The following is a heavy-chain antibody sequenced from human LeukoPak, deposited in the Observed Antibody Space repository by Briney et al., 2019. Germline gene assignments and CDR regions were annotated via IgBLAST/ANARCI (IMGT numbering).Heavy chain of an antibody. CDR3: ARDVLTEGTLAFDI. Sequence: SETLSLTCAVYGGSFSGYYWSWIRQPPGKGLEWIGEINHSGSTNYNPSLKSRVTISVDTSKNQFSLKLSSVTAADTALYYCARDVLTEGTLAFDIWGQGTMVTVSS. CDR1: GGSFSGYY. J-gene: IGHJ3*02. V-gene: IGHV4-34*01. CDR2: INHSGST. D-gene: IGHD3-10*01.